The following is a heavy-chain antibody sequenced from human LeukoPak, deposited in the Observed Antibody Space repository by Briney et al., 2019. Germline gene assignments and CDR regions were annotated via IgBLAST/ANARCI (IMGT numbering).Heavy chain of an antibody. Sequence: GGSLRLSCAASGFTFSNAWMSWFRQAPSKGLEWVADIKHDGSEEHYVASVRGRFTISRDNAKLYLQMNSLRAEDTAVYYCAGGQGWHFDLWGLGTLITVSS. CDR3: AGGQGWHFDL. D-gene: IGHD2-15*01. CDR2: IKHDGSEE. CDR1: GFTFSNAW. J-gene: IGHJ2*01. V-gene: IGHV3-7*01.